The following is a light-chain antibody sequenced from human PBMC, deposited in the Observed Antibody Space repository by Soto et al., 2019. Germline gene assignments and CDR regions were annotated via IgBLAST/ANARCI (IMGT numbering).Light chain of an antibody. CDR1: QSVSSY. V-gene: IGKV3-11*01. J-gene: IGKJ1*01. Sequence: EIVLTQSPATLSLSPRERATLSCRASQSVSSYLAWYQQKPGQAPRLLIYDASNRATGIPARFSGSGSGTDFTLTISSLEPEDFAVYFCQQRSNWPRTLGQGTKVEFK. CDR2: DAS. CDR3: QQRSNWPRT.